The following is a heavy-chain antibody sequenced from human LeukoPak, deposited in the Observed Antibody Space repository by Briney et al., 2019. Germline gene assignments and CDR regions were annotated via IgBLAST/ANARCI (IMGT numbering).Heavy chain of an antibody. V-gene: IGHV4-34*01. J-gene: IGHJ6*02. CDR1: GGSFSGYY. D-gene: IGHD3-22*01. Sequence: SETLSPTCAVYGGSFSGYYWSWIRQPPGKGLEWIGEINHSGSTNYNPSLKSRVTISVDTSKNQFSLKLSSVTAADTAVYYCARARSRTNYYDSSGYYSQYYYYGMDVWGQGTTVTVSS. CDR2: INHSGST. CDR3: ARARSRTNYYDSSGYYSQYYYYGMDV.